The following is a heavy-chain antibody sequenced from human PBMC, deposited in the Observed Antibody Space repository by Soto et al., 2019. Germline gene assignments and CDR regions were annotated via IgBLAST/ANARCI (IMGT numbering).Heavy chain of an antibody. CDR1: GGTFSSYA. J-gene: IGHJ5*02. D-gene: IGHD3-16*01. CDR2: IIPIFGTA. CDR3: ARLDYVWGSLGVPQPVNWSGTRDP. V-gene: IGHV1-69*13. Sequence: SVRVSCKASGGTFSSYAISWVRQAPGQGLEWMGGIIPIFGTANYAQKFQGRVTITADESTSTAYMELSSLRSEDTAVYYCARLDYVWGSLGVPQPVNWSGTRDPWG.